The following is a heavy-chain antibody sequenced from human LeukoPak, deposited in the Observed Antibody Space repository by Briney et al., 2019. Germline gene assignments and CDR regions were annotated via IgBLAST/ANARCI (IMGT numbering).Heavy chain of an antibody. J-gene: IGHJ3*02. Sequence: ASVKVSCKASGYTFTSYGISWVRQAPGQGLEWMGWISAYNGNTNYAQKLQGRVTMTTDTSTSTAYMELRSLRSDDTAVYYCARVSGHYDSSGYDAFDIWGQGTMVTVSS. V-gene: IGHV1-18*01. D-gene: IGHD3-22*01. CDR2: ISAYNGNT. CDR3: ARVSGHYDSSGYDAFDI. CDR1: GYTFTSYG.